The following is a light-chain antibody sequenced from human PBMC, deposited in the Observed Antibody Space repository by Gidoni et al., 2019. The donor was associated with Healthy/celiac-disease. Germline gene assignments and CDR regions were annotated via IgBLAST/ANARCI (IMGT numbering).Light chain of an antibody. V-gene: IGKV3-20*01. J-gene: IGKJ1*01. Sequence: IVLTQSPGTLSLSPGERATLSCRASPSVISSYLAWYQQKPGQAPRLLIYGASSRTTGIPDRFSGSGSGTDFTLTISRLEPEDFAVYYCQQYGSSPLTFGQGTKVEIK. CDR3: QQYGSSPLT. CDR2: GAS. CDR1: PSVISSY.